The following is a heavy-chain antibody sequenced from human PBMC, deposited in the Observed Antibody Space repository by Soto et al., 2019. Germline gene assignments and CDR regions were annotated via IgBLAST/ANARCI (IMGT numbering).Heavy chain of an antibody. V-gene: IGHV3-48*03. CDR3: AREIMEYCGGDCYENDAFDI. D-gene: IGHD2-21*02. CDR2: ISSSGSTI. CDR1: GFTFSSYE. J-gene: IGHJ3*02. Sequence: GGSLRLSCAASGFTFSSYEMNWVRQAPGKGLEWVSYISSSGSTIYYADSVKGRFTISRDNARNSLYLQMNSLRAEDTAVYYCAREIMEYCGGDCYENDAFDIWGQGTMVTVSS.